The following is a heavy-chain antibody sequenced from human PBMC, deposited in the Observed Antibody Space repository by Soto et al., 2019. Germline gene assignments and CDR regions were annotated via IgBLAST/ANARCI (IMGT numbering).Heavy chain of an antibody. CDR1: GFTFSSYA. D-gene: IGHD4-17*01. CDR2: ISYDGSNK. Sequence: PGGSLRLSCAASGFTFSSYAMHWVRQAPGKGLEWVAVISYDGSNKYYADSVKGRFTISRDNSKNTLYLQMNSLRAEDTAVYYCARDLEEDYGDSKTLDYWGQGTLVTVSS. J-gene: IGHJ4*02. V-gene: IGHV3-30-3*01. CDR3: ARDLEEDYGDSKTLDY.